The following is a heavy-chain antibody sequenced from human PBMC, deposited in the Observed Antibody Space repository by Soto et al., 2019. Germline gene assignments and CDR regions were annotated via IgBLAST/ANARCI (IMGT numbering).Heavy chain of an antibody. CDR3: ARDVRVDAFDI. V-gene: IGHV1-8*01. J-gene: IGHJ3*02. D-gene: IGHD2-8*01. CDR2: MNPNSGNT. Sequence: ASVKVSCKASGYTFTSYDINWVRQATGQGLEWMGWMNPNSGNTGYAQKFQGRVTMTRDTSTSTAYMELRSLRSDDTAVYYCARDVRVDAFDIRGQGTMVTVSS. CDR1: GYTFTSYD.